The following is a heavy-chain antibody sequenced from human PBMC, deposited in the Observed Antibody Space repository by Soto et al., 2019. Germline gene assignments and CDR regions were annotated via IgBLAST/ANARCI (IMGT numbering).Heavy chain of an antibody. CDR2: IYYSGST. CDR3: AKTKTVVAATGAWFDP. D-gene: IGHD2-15*01. CDR1: GGSISSGGYY. J-gene: IGHJ5*02. V-gene: IGHV4-31*03. Sequence: SETLSLTCTVSGGSISSGGYYWSWIRQHPRKGLEWIGYIYYSGSTYYNPSLKSRVTISVDTSKNQFSLKLSSVTAADTAVYYCAKTKTVVAATGAWFDPWGQGTLVTVSS.